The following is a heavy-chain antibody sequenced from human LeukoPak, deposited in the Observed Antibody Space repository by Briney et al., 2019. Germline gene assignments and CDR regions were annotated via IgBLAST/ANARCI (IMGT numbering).Heavy chain of an antibody. CDR2: ISGNNDNP. CDR3: ARGDGGNPWDAFDI. J-gene: IGHJ3*02. CDR1: GYTFSKFG. V-gene: IGHV1-18*01. Sequence: GAAVKVSCKASGYTFSKFGIAWVRQAPGQGLELMGWISGNNDNPQSAQDLQGRVTVTTDRSTSTAYMELRSLRHDDTAVYYCARGDGGNPWDAFDIWGQGTMVTVSS. D-gene: IGHD4-23*01.